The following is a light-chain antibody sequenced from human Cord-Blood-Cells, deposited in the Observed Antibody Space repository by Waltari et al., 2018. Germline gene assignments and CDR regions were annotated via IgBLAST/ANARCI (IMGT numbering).Light chain of an antibody. CDR3: CSYAGSSTWV. V-gene: IGLV2-23*02. Sequence: QSALTQPASVSGSPGQSITISCTGTSSDVGSYNLVSWYQQHPGKAPKLMIYEVSKRPSGVSNRFSGSKSGNTASLTIPGLQAEDEADYYCCSYAGSSTWVFGTGTKVTVL. J-gene: IGLJ1*01. CDR2: EVS. CDR1: SSDVGSYNL.